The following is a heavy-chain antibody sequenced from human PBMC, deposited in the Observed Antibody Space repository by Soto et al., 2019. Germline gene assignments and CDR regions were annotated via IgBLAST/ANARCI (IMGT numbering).Heavy chain of an antibody. J-gene: IGHJ1*01. CDR2: IYWNDDK. V-gene: IGHV2-5*01. CDR3: AHAVGGGNSAYFQS. D-gene: IGHD3-16*01. CDR1: GFSLSTSGVG. Sequence: QITLKESGPTLVKPTQTLTLTCTFSGFSLSTSGVGVGWIRQPPGKALEWLAVIYWNDDKRYSPSLESRLTITKDTSKNQVVLTMTTMDPVDTATYYCAHAVGGGNSAYFQSWGQGTLVTVSS.